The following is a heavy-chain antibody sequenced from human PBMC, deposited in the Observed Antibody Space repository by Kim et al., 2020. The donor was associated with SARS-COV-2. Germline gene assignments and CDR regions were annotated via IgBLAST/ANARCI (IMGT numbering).Heavy chain of an antibody. V-gene: IGHV1-69*13. CDR2: IIPIFGTA. Sequence: SVKVSCKASGGTFSSYAISWVRQAPGQGLEWMGGIIPIFGTANYAQKFQGRVTITADESTSTASLDLATLRSEDTAVYHCAREGYSYIIMGSTGVFVIW. CDR3: AREGYSYIIMGSTGVFVI. J-gene: IGHJ3*02. CDR1: GGTFSSYA. D-gene: IGHD3-10*01.